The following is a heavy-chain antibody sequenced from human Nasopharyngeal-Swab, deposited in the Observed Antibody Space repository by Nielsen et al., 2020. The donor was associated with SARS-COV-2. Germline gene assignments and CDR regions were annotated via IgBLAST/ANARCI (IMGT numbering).Heavy chain of an antibody. D-gene: IGHD6-19*01. V-gene: IGHV3-21*01. CDR1: GFTFSSYS. CDR2: ISSSSSYI. Sequence: GESLKISCAASGFTFSSYSMNWVRQAPGKGLEWVSSISSSSSYIYYADSVKGRFTISRDNAKNSLYLQMNSLRAEDTAVYYCARILYSSGWAPIDAFDIWGQGTMVTVSS. CDR3: ARILYSSGWAPIDAFDI. J-gene: IGHJ3*02.